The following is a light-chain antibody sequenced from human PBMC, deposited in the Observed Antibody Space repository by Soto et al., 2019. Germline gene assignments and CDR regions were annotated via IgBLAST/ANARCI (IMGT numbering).Light chain of an antibody. CDR1: QSVRSTY. V-gene: IGKV3-15*01. CDR3: QQYNNWPRT. CDR2: GAS. Sequence: VLTQSPGTLSLSPGERATLSFRASQSVRSTYLAWYRQKPGQAPRLLIYGASTRATGIPARFSGSGSGTEFTLTISSLQSEDFAVYYCQQYNNWPRTFGQGTKVDI. J-gene: IGKJ1*01.